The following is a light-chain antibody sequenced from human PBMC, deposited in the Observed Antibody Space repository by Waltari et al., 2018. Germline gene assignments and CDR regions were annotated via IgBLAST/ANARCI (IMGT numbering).Light chain of an antibody. J-gene: IGKJ2*01. CDR3: QQYGSSPPYT. CDR2: GAS. Sequence: EIVLTQSPGTLSLSPGERATRSCRASQSVSSNYLAWYQQKPGKAPRLLIYGASNRASCIPDRFSGTGSGTDFTLTISSLEPEDFAIYYCQQYGSSPPYTFGQGTKLEI. V-gene: IGKV3-20*01. CDR1: QSVSSNY.